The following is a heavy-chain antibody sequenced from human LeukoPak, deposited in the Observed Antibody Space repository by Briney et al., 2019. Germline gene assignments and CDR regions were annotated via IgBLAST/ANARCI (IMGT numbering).Heavy chain of an antibody. D-gene: IGHD6-19*01. J-gene: IGHJ4*02. CDR3: VIERAGAFEN. V-gene: IGHV3-21*04. Sequence: GGSLRLSCAASGFTFRSYSMNWVRQAPGKGLEWVSSISTSRSYIYYADSVKGRFTISRDNAKNSLYLQMNSLRVEDTAMYYCVIERAGAFENWGQGTLVTVSS. CDR1: GFTFRSYS. CDR2: ISTSRSYI.